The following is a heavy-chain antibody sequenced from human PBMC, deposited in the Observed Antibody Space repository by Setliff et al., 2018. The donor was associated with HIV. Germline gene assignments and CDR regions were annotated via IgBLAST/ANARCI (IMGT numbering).Heavy chain of an antibody. CDR3: AGGTDSSGYYYIY. CDR1: GFTFSSYG. D-gene: IGHD3-22*01. CDR2: IRNDGSNK. Sequence: GGSLRLSCAASGFTFSSYGMHWVRQAPGKGLECVAFIRNDGSNKYYADSVKGRFTISRDNSMNTLNLQMNSLRAEDTAVYYCAGGTDSSGYYYIYWGQGTLVTVSS. V-gene: IGHV3-30*02. J-gene: IGHJ4*02.